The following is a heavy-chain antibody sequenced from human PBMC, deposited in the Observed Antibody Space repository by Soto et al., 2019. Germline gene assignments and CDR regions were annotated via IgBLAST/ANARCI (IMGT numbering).Heavy chain of an antibody. CDR2: INPNSGGT. CDR3: ARDLPRGYYGSGSNYDY. J-gene: IGHJ4*02. D-gene: IGHD3-10*01. V-gene: IGHV1-2*02. CDR1: GYTFTGYY. Sequence: ASVKVSCKASGYTFTGYYMHWVRQAPGQGLEWMGWINPNSGGTNYAQKFQGRVTMTRDTSISTAYMELSRLRSDDTAVYYCARDLPRGYYGSGSNYDYWGQGTLVTVSS.